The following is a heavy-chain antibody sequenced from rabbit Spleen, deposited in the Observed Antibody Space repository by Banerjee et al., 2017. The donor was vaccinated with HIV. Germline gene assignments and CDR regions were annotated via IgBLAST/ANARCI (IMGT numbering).Heavy chain of an antibody. CDR2: IYPITETT. D-gene: IGHD1-1*01. CDR3: AREDVGGSVSL. Sequence: QSLEESGGDMVKPGASLTLTCTASGFSFSSSYYICWVRQAPGKGPEWIGIIYPITETTYYANWVNGRFTISSDNAQNTVDLQMNSLTAADTATYFCAREDVGGSVSLWGPGTLVTVS. V-gene: IGHV1S40*01. J-gene: IGHJ6*01. CDR1: GFSFSSSYY.